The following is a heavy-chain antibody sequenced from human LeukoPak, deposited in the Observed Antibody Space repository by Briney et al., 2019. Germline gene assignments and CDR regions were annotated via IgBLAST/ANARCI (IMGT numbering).Heavy chain of an antibody. J-gene: IGHJ4*02. CDR3: ARQEDYYDSSGYSPSLKY. V-gene: IGHV4-39*01. CDR2: IYYSGST. D-gene: IGHD3-22*01. Sequence: SETLSLTCTVSGGSISSSSYYWGWIRQPPGKGLEWLGSIYYSGSTYYNPSLKSRVTISVDTSKNQFSLKLSSVTAADTAVYYCARQEDYYDSSGYSPSLKYWGQGTLVTVSS. CDR1: GGSISSSSYY.